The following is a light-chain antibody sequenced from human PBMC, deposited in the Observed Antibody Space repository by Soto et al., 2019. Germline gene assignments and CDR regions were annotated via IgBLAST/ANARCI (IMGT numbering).Light chain of an antibody. J-gene: IGLJ2*01. Sequence: QYALTQPPSASGSPGQSVTISCTGTSSDVGGYNYVSWYQHHPGKAPKLMIYDVSKRPSGVPDRFSGSKSGNTASLTVSGLQAEDEADYYCNSYAGSNKKVFGGGTKLTVL. CDR1: SSDVGGYNY. CDR3: NSYAGSNKKV. CDR2: DVS. V-gene: IGLV2-8*01.